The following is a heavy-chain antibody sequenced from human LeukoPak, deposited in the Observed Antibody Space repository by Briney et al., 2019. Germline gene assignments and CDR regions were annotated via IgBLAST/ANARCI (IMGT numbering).Heavy chain of an antibody. Sequence: GRSLRLSCAASGFTFSSYGMHWVRQAPGEGLEWVAVISFDGSNKYYADSVKGRFTVSRDNSKNTLYLQMNSLRAEDTAVYYCAKTSTGEQDYGMDVWGQGTTVTVSS. CDR2: ISFDGSNK. V-gene: IGHV3-30*18. J-gene: IGHJ6*02. D-gene: IGHD3-10*01. CDR1: GFTFSSYG. CDR3: AKTSTGEQDYGMDV.